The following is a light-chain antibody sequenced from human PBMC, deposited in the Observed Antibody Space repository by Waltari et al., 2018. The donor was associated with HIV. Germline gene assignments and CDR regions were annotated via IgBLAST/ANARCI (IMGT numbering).Light chain of an antibody. CDR2: GAS. CDR3: QQYNNWPYT. Sequence: ERVMTQSPTTRSVSPGERATLSCRASQSVDSDLAWYQQKPGQPPRLLISGASTRATGIPARFSGSGSGIEFTLTINSLQSEDFAIYYCQQYNNWPYTFGQGTRLDIK. V-gene: IGKV3-15*01. J-gene: IGKJ2*01. CDR1: QSVDSD.